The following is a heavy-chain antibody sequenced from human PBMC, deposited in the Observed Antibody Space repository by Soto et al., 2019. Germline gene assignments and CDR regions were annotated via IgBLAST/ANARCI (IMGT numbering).Heavy chain of an antibody. J-gene: IGHJ4*02. D-gene: IGHD3-10*01. Sequence: EVQLVESGGGLVQPGGSLRLSCAASGFTFSGYWMHWVRQAPGKGLVWVSRISSDGSSTTYADSVKGRFTIARDNAKNTLYLQMNSLRAEDTAVYYCARDSKSLGSSGDYWGQGSLVTVSS. CDR1: GFTFSGYW. CDR3: ARDSKSLGSSGDY. CDR2: ISSDGSST. V-gene: IGHV3-74*01.